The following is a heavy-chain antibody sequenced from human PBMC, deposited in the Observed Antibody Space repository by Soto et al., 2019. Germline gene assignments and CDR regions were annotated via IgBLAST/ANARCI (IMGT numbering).Heavy chain of an antibody. J-gene: IGHJ4*02. CDR2: IYYSGST. CDR3: ARLGYSSGWYGGIFTFDY. Sequence: SETLSLTCTVSGGSISSSSYYWGWIRQPPGKGLEWIGSIYYSGSTYYNPSLKSRVTISVDTSKNQFSLKLSSVTAADTAVFYFARLGYSSGWYGGIFTFDYWGQGTLVTVSS. D-gene: IGHD6-19*01. CDR1: GGSISSSSYY. V-gene: IGHV4-39*01.